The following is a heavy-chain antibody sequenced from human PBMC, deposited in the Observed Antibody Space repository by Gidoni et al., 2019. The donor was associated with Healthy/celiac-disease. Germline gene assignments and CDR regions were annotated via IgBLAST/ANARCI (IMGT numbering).Heavy chain of an antibody. V-gene: IGHV4-39*01. CDR2: IYYSGST. Sequence: LQLQESGPGLVKPSETLSLTCTVSRGSISSSSYYWGWTRHPPGKGLEWIGSIYYSGSTYYNPSLKSRVTISVDTSKNQFSLKLSSVTAADTAVYYCARQAPDYSTLGDYFDYWGQGTLVTVSS. J-gene: IGHJ4*02. CDR1: RGSISSSSYY. D-gene: IGHD4-4*01. CDR3: ARQAPDYSTLGDYFDY.